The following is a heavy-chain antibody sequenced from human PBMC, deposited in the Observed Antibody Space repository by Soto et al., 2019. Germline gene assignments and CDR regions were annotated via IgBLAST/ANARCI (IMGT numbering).Heavy chain of an antibody. CDR1: GYTFSSYG. Sequence: ASVKVSCKASGYTFSSYGISWVRQAPGQGLEWMGWISAYNGNTNYAQKLQGRVTMTTDTSTSTAYMELSSLRSEDTAVYYCAAGRPYCSCDCYVEWGQGTLVTVS. CDR3: AAGRPYCSCDCYVE. CDR2: ISAYNGNT. V-gene: IGHV1-18*01. D-gene: IGHD2-21*02. J-gene: IGHJ4*02.